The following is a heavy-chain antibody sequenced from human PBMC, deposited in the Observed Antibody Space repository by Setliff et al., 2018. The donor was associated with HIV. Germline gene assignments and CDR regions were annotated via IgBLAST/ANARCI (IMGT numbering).Heavy chain of an antibody. CDR2: IIRSGST. D-gene: IGHD6-19*01. V-gene: IGHV4-34*12. Sequence: PSETLSLTCAVSGGSISSGGYSWNWIRQPPGKGLEWIGEIIRSGSTNYNPSLKSRVTISVDTSKNQFSLKLSSVTAADTAVYYCARRSGWSLDYWGQGTLVTVSS. CDR3: ARRSGWSLDY. CDR1: GGSISSGGYS. J-gene: IGHJ4*02.